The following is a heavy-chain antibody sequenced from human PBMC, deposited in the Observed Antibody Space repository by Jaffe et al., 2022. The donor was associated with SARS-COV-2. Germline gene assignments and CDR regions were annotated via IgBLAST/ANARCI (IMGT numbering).Heavy chain of an antibody. CDR1: GGSISSGDYY. Sequence: QVQLQESGPGLVKPSQTLSLTCTVSGGSISSGDYYWSWIRQPPGKGLEWIGYIYYSGSTYYNPSLKSRVTISVDTSKNQFSLKLSSVTAADTAVYYCARVRFYDILTTPRGHYFDYWGQGTLVTVSS. CDR3: ARVRFYDILTTPRGHYFDY. V-gene: IGHV4-30-4*01. CDR2: IYYSGST. D-gene: IGHD3-9*01. J-gene: IGHJ4*02.